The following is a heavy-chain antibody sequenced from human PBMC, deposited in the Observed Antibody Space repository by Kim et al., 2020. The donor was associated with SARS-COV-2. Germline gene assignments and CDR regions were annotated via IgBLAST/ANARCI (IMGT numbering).Heavy chain of an antibody. Sequence: SETLSLTCAVYGGSFSGYYWSWIRQPPGKGLEWIGEINHSGSTNYNPSLKSRVTISVDTSKNQFSLKLSSVTAADTAVYYCARGTRQWLVRGPYYYYMDEWGKGTPVTVSS. V-gene: IGHV4-34*01. CDR2: INHSGST. D-gene: IGHD6-19*01. J-gene: IGHJ6*03. CDR1: GGSFSGYY. CDR3: ARGTRQWLVRGPYYYYMDE.